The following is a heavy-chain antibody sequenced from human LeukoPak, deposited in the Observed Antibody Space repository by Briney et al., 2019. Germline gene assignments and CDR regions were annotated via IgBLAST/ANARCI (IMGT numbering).Heavy chain of an antibody. V-gene: IGHV4-39*01. CDR3: ASLYYYDSSGFPYYFDY. D-gene: IGHD3-22*01. J-gene: IGHJ4*02. CDR1: GGSISSSSYY. Sequence: PSETLSLTCTVSGGSISSSSYYWGWIRQPPGKGLEWIGSIYYSGSTYYNPSLKSRVTISVDTSKNQFSLKLSSVTAADTAVYYCASLYYYDSSGFPYYFDYWGQGTLVTASS. CDR2: IYYSGST.